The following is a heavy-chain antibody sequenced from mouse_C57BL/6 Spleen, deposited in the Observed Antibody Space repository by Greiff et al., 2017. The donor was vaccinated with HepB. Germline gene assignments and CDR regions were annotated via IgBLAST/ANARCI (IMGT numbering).Heavy chain of an antibody. CDR3: ARSFMVTFFDY. V-gene: IGHV1-50*01. J-gene: IGHJ2*01. CDR1: GYTFTSYW. CDR2: IDPSDSYT. Sequence: VQLQQSGAELVKPGASVKLSCKASGYTFTSYWMQWVKQRPGQGLEWIGEIDPSDSYTNYNQKFKGKATLTVDTSSSTAYMQLSSLTSEDSAVYYCARSFMVTFFDYWGQGTTLTVSS. D-gene: IGHD2-2*01.